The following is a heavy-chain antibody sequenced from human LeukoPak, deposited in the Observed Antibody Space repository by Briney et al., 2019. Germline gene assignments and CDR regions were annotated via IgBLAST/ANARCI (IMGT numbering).Heavy chain of an antibody. D-gene: IGHD3-3*01. CDR1: GFTFGDYA. CDR2: IRSKAYGGTT. J-gene: IGHJ4*02. Sequence: GGSLRLSCTASGFTFGDYAMSWVRQAPGKGLEWVSFIRSKAYGGTTEYAASVKGRFTISRDDYKSIAYLQMNSLKTEDTAVYYCTRARVPGVVIPVDYWGQGTLVTVSS. V-gene: IGHV3-49*04. CDR3: TRARVPGVVIPVDY.